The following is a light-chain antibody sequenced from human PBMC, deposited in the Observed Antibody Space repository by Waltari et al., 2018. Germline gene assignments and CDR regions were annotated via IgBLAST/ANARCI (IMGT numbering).Light chain of an antibody. V-gene: IGKV3-15*01. CDR2: GAS. Sequence: EILLTQSPATLSVSPGERATLSCRASQSVNSNLAWYQQKPGQAPRLLIYGASTRATGVQARFSGSGSVTDFTLTISSLQSEDFAVYYCQQYNNWPPGRTFGQGTKVEI. CDR1: QSVNSN. CDR3: QQYNNWPPGRT. J-gene: IGKJ1*01.